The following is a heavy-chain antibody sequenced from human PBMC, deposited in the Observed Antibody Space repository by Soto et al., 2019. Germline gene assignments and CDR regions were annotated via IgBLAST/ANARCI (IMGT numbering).Heavy chain of an antibody. CDR1: GGSISSSSYY. Sequence: SKTLSLTCTVSGGSISSSSYYWGWIRQPPGKGLEWIGSIYYSGSTYYNPSLKSRVTIAADRSKNQFSLNLASVTAADTAVYYCARSYSGGDAYFDYWGQGTLVTVSS. J-gene: IGHJ4*02. D-gene: IGHD2-21*02. V-gene: IGHV4-39*07. CDR3: ARSYSGGDAYFDY. CDR2: IYYSGST.